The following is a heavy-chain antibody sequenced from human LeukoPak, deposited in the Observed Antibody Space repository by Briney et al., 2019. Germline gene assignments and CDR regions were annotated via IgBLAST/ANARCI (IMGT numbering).Heavy chain of an antibody. J-gene: IGHJ5*02. CDR2: IIPIFGTA. Sequence: SVKVSCTASGGTFSSYAISWVRQAPGQGLEWMGGIIPIFGTANYAQKFQGRVTITADESTSTAYMELSSLRSEDTAVYYCARVGSGGSCYRSCGFDPWGQGTLVTVSS. D-gene: IGHD2-15*01. CDR1: GGTFSSYA. CDR3: ARVGSGGSCYRSCGFDP. V-gene: IGHV1-69*13.